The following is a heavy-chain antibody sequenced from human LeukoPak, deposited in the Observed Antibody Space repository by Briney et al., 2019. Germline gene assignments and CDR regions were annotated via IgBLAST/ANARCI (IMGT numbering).Heavy chain of an antibody. CDR2: IYTSGST. J-gene: IGHJ5*02. Sequence: SQTLSLTCTVSVGSISSGSYYCSWIRQPAGKGLEWIGRIYTSGSTNYNPSLKSRVTISVDTSKNQFSLKLTSVPAADPAVYYCARERAMGYNWLDPWGPGTLVTVSS. CDR3: ARERAMGYNWLDP. V-gene: IGHV4-61*02. D-gene: IGHD3-16*01. CDR1: VGSISSGSYY.